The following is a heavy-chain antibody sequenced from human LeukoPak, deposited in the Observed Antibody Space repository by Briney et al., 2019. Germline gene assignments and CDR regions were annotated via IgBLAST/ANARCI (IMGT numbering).Heavy chain of an antibody. J-gene: IGHJ4*02. CDR1: GFAFDEHG. CDR3: ARAPITSPFYFDY. V-gene: IGHV3-20*04. Sequence: GGSLRLSCTASGFAFDEHGMSWVRQVPGKGLESVSGINWSGGRTGYAAPLRGRFTISRDNAKNSLYLQMDSLRAEDTALYYCARAPITSPFYFDYWGQGTLVTVSS. CDR2: INWSGGRT. D-gene: IGHD2-2*01.